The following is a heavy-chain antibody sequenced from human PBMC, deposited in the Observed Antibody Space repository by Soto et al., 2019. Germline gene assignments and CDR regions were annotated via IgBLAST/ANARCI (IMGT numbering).Heavy chain of an antibody. Sequence: EVQLVESGGGLIQPGGSLRLSCAASGFTVSSNYMSWVRQAPGKGLEWVSVIYSGGSTYYADSVKGRFTISRDNSKNTLYLQMNSLRAEDTAVYYCARDRVESGYPEYFQHWGQGTRVTLPS. J-gene: IGHJ1*01. CDR1: GFTVSSNY. V-gene: IGHV3-53*01. CDR3: ARDRVESGYPEYFQH. CDR2: IYSGGST. D-gene: IGHD3-22*01.